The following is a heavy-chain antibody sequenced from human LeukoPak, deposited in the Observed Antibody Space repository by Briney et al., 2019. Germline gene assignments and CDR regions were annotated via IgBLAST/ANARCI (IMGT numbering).Heavy chain of an antibody. CDR1: GYSFTSYW. V-gene: IGHV5-51*01. D-gene: IGHD4-23*01. J-gene: IGHJ4*02. CDR3: ARRDYGGKHFDY. Sequence: RGESLKISCKGSGYSFTSYWIGWVRQMPGKGLEWMGIIYAGDSDTRYSPSFQGQVTISADKSISTAYPQWRSLKASNTAMYYCARRDYGGKHFDYWGQGTPVTVSS. CDR2: IYAGDSDT.